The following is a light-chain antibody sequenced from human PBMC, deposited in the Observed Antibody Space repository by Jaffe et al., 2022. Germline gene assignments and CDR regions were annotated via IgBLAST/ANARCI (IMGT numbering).Light chain of an antibody. CDR2: GAS. V-gene: IGKV3-20*01. CDR3: QQYGSSPAT. CDR1: QSVSSNY. Sequence: EIVLTQSPGTLSLSPGERATLSCRATQSVSSNYLAWYQQKPGQAPRLLVYGASSRATGIPDRFSGSGSGTDFTLTISRLETEDSAVYYCQQYGSSPATFGQGTKLEIK. J-gene: IGKJ2*01.